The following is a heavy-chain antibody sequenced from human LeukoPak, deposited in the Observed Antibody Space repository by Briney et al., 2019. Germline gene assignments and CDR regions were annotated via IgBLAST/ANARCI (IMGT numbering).Heavy chain of an antibody. CDR1: GGSIISSSYY. V-gene: IGHV4-39*01. J-gene: IGHJ4*02. CDR3: ARNYGDYFDY. CDR2: IYYSGST. D-gene: IGHD4-17*01. Sequence: PSETLSLTCTVSGGSIISSSYYWGWIRQPPGKGLEWIGSIYYSGSTYYNPSLKSRVTISVDTSKNQFSLKLSSVTAADTAVYYCARNYGDYFDYWGQGTLVTVSS.